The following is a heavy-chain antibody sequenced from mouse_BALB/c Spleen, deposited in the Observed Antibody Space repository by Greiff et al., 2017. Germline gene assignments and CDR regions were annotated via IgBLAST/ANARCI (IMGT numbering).Heavy chain of an antibody. J-gene: IGHJ3*01. D-gene: IGHD2-4*01. CDR3: ARDYDFFFAY. CDR1: GYAFSSSW. Sequence: QVQLQQSGPELVKPGASVKISCKASGYAFSSSWMNWVKPRPGQGLEWIGRIYPGDGDTNYNGKFKGKATLTADKSSSTAYMQLSSLTSVDSAVYFCARDYDFFFAYWGQGTLVTVSA. V-gene: IGHV1-82*01. CDR2: IYPGDGDT.